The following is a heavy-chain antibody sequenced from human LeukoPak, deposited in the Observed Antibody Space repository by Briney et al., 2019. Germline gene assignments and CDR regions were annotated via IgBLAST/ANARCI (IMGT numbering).Heavy chain of an antibody. CDR2: ISYDGSNK. CDR3: ARVVVAATWDYYYYYYMDV. CDR1: GITFSTYW. V-gene: IGHV3-30*03. Sequence: GGSLRLSCAVSGITFSTYWMSWVRQAPGKGLEWVAVISYDGSNKYYADSVKGRFTISRDNAKNSLYLQMNSLRAEDTAVYYCARVVVAATWDYYYYYYMDVWGKGTTVTVSS. D-gene: IGHD2-15*01. J-gene: IGHJ6*03.